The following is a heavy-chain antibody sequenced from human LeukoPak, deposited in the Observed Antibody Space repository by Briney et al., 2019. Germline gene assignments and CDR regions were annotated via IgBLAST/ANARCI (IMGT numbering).Heavy chain of an antibody. CDR3: ARDKSLADSYFFDY. Sequence: GSSVTLCCTASGYTFTGYYIHWVRQAPGQGLEWMGWINPNSGGANYAQKFQGRVTMTRDTSISAAYMDLHSLRSDDTALYFCARDKSLADSYFFDYWGKGTIVSFSS. V-gene: IGHV1-2*02. D-gene: IGHD2-15*01. CDR2: INPNSGGA. CDR1: GYTFTGYY. J-gene: IGHJ4*02.